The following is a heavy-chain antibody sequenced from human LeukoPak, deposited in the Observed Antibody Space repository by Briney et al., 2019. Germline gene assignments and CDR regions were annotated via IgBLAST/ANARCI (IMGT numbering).Heavy chain of an antibody. J-gene: IGHJ4*02. CDR1: GFIFTNAW. V-gene: IGHV3-15*07. CDR3: AKDCRDGYNLWAKMRPSYFDY. CDR2: IQSKTDGGKT. D-gene: IGHD5-24*01. Sequence: GGSLRLSCAASGFIFTNAWMNWVRQAPGKGLEWVGRIQSKTDGGKTDYAAPVKGRFTISRDDSKNTLYLQMNSLRAEDTAVYYCAKDCRDGYNLWAKMRPSYFDYWGQGTLVTVSS.